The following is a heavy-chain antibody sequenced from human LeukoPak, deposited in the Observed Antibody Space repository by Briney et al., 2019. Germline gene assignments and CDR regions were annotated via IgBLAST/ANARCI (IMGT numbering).Heavy chain of an antibody. CDR2: IYYSGST. CDR3: ARRIVGATNWFDP. D-gene: IGHD1-26*01. CDR1: GGSISHYY. J-gene: IGHJ5*02. V-gene: IGHV4-59*08. Sequence: PSETLSLTCTVSGGSISHYYWSWIRQPPGKGLEWIGYIYYSGSTNYNPSLKSRVTISVDTSKNQFSLKLSSVTAADTAVYYCARRIVGATNWFDPWGQGTLVTVSS.